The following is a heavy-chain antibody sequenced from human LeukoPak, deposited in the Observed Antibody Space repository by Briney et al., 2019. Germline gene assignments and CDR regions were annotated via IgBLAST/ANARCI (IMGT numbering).Heavy chain of an antibody. Sequence: PGGSLRLSCAASGFTFSNAWMSWVRQAPGKGLEWVSSISSSSSYIYYADSVKGRFTISRDNAKNSLYLQMNSLRAEDTAVYYCARDSGGKTGDFDYWGQGTLVTVSS. CDR3: ARDSGGKTGDFDY. CDR2: ISSSSSYI. D-gene: IGHD3-10*01. CDR1: GFTFSNAW. V-gene: IGHV3-21*01. J-gene: IGHJ4*02.